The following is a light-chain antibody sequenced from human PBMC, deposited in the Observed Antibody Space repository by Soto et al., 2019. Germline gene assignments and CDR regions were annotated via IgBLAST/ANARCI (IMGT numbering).Light chain of an antibody. CDR3: QQYGSSSGT. J-gene: IGKJ1*01. CDR1: QSVSSRY. CDR2: AAS. V-gene: IGKV3-20*01. Sequence: EIVLPPSPGPLSLSPGDRATLSCRASQSVSSRYFAWYQQRFGQAPRLLIYAASSRAAGIPDRFSGSGSGTDFTLTISRLEPEDFAVYYCQQYGSSSGTFGQGTKVEIK.